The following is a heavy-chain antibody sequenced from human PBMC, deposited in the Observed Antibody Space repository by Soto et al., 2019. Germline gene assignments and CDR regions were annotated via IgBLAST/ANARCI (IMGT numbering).Heavy chain of an antibody. D-gene: IGHD3-9*01. CDR2: ISSRSVYI. V-gene: IGHV3-11*06. Sequence: GGSLRLSCAASGFTFSDYYMSWIRQAPGKGLEWVSFISSRSVYINYADSVKGRFTISRDNAKNSLSLQMDSLRAEDTAVYFCARSQDWLLDFWGLGTLVTVSS. CDR1: GFTFSDYY. CDR3: ARSQDWLLDF. J-gene: IGHJ4*02.